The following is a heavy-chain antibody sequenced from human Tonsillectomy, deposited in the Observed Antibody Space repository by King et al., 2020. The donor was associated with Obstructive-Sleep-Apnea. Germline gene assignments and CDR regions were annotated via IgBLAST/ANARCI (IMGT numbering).Heavy chain of an antibody. CDR1: GYTFTSYY. D-gene: IGHD3-22*01. Sequence: QLVQSGAEVKKPGASVKVSCKASGYTFTSYYMHWVRQAPGQGLEWMGIINPSGGSTSYAQKFQGRVTMTRDTSTSTVYMELSSLRSEDTAVYYCASYDSSGYYYLDWGQGTLVTVSS. V-gene: IGHV1-46*01. CDR3: ASYDSSGYYYLD. J-gene: IGHJ4*02. CDR2: INPSGGST.